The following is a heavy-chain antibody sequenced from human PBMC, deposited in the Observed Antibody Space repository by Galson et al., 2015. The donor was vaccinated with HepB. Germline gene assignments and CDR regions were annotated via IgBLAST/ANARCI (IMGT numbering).Heavy chain of an antibody. V-gene: IGHV1-46*01. CDR2: INPSGGSA. D-gene: IGHD3-16*01. J-gene: IGHJ6*02. CDR1: GYTFSFNY. Sequence: SVKVSCKAPGYTFSFNYMHWVRQAPGQGLEWMGIINPSGGSASYAQKFQGRVTMTRDTSTSTVYMELSSLRSEDTAVYYCASGLRLHKFGMDVWGQGTTVTVSS. CDR3: ASGLRLHKFGMDV.